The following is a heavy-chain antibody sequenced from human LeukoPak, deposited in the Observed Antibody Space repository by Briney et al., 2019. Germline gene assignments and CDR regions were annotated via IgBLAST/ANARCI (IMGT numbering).Heavy chain of an antibody. CDR2: MNPNSGNT. CDR3: ARAPPVVTPRYYFDY. D-gene: IGHD4-23*01. Sequence: ASVKVSCKASGYTFTSYDINWVRQATGQGLEWMGWMNPNSGNTGYAQKFQGRVTMTRDTSINTAYMELSRLRSDDTAVYYCARAPPVVTPRYYFDYWGQGTLVTVSS. CDR1: GYTFTSYD. J-gene: IGHJ4*02. V-gene: IGHV1-8*01.